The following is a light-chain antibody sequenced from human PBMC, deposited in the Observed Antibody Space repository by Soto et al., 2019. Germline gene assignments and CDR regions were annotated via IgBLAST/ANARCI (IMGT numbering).Light chain of an antibody. Sequence: QSVLTQPASVSGSPGQSITISCTGVSSDISAYKYVSWYQQHPGHAPKLLLYEVTNRPSGVSKRFSGSKSGDTASLTISGLQAEDEADYYCSSYTSGTSLVVFGGGTKLTVL. V-gene: IGLV2-14*01. J-gene: IGLJ2*01. CDR1: SSDISAYKY. CDR3: SSYTSGTSLVV. CDR2: EVT.